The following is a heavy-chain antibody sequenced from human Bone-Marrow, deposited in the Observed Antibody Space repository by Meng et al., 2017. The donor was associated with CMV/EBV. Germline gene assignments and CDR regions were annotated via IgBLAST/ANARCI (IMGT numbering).Heavy chain of an antibody. D-gene: IGHD3-10*01. V-gene: IGHV3-64*02. CDR1: GFTFSSYA. Sequence: GESLKISCAASGFTFSSYAMHWVRQAPGKGLEYVSAISSNGGSTYYADSVKGRFTISRDNSKNTLYLQMGSLRAEDTAVHYCARIRSHYGSGYYSHDVFDIWGQGTMVTVSS. CDR2: ISSNGGST. CDR3: ARIRSHYGSGYYSHDVFDI. J-gene: IGHJ3*02.